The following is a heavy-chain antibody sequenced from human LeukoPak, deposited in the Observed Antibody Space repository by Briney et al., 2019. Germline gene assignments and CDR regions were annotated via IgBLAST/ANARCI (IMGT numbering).Heavy chain of an antibody. CDR1: GFTFSSYA. Sequence: GGSLRLSCAASGFTFSSYAMSWVRQAPGKGLEWVSAISGSGGRTYYADSVKGRFTISRDNSKNTLYLQMNSLRAEDTAVYYCAKRGTGYYYGAGSLDVHHPLDYWGQGTLVTVSS. J-gene: IGHJ4*02. V-gene: IGHV3-23*01. D-gene: IGHD3-10*01. CDR3: AKRGTGYYYGAGSLDVHHPLDY. CDR2: ISGSGGRT.